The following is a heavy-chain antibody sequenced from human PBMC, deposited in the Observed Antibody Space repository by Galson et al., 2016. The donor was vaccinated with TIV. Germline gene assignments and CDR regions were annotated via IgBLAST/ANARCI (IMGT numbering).Heavy chain of an antibody. Sequence: LSLTCAVYGGPLSGYYWSWIRQTPGKGLEWIGEIDQSGNTRYNLSLKSRVTISLDMSKNQFSLKLTSVTAADTAIYYCARSPMSPFDLWGRGTLVTVSS. CDR3: ARSPMSPFDL. J-gene: IGHJ2*01. V-gene: IGHV4-34*01. CDR2: IDQSGNT. D-gene: IGHD5/OR15-5a*01. CDR1: GGPLSGYY.